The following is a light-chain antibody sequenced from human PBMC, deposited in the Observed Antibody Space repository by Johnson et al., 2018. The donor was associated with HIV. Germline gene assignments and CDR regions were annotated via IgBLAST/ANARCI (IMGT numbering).Light chain of an antibody. V-gene: IGLV1-51*02. CDR2: ENN. CDR3: GTLDSSLSSRV. J-gene: IGLJ1*01. CDR1: SSNIGNDS. Sequence: QSVLTQPPSVSAAPGQRVTISCSGSSSNIGNDSVSWYQQLPGTAPELLIYENNKRPSGIPDRFSGSKSGTSATLGITGLQTGDEADYYCGTLDSSLSSRVFGTGTKVTVL.